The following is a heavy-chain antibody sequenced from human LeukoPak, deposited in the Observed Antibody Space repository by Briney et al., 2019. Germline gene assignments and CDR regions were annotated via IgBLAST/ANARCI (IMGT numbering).Heavy chain of an antibody. D-gene: IGHD6-19*01. CDR2: INPDGSTT. V-gene: IGHV3-74*01. CDR3: ARVSIGWYHFDY. CDR1: GFTFITYW. J-gene: IGHJ4*02. Sequence: GSLRLSCAASGFTFITYWMHWVRQAPGKGLVWVSRINPDGSTTSYADSVKGRFTVSRDNAKNTLYLQMNSLRTEDTAVYYCARVSIGWYHFDYWGQGTLVTVSS.